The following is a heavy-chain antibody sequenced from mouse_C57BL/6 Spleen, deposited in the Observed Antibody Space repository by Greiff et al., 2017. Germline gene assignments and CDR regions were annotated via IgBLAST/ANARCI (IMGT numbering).Heavy chain of an antibody. CDR1: GYSFTGYY. J-gene: IGHJ2*01. V-gene: IGHV1-42*01. Sequence: EVQLQQSGPELVKPGASVKISCKASGYSFTGYYMNWVKQSPEKSLEWIGEINPGTGGTTYNQKFKAKATLTVDTSSSTSYMQLKSLKSEDSAVYNCARRGSKRGYFDYWGQGTTRTVSS. CDR3: ARRGSKRGYFDY. CDR2: INPGTGGT.